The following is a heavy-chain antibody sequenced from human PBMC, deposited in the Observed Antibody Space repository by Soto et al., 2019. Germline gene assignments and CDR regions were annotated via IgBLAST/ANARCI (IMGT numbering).Heavy chain of an antibody. Sequence: SETLSLTCTVSGGSISTYYWSWIRQPPGKGLEWIGYIYYSGSTNYNPSLKSRVTISVDTSKHQFSLKLSSVTAADTAVYYCARESPGCSGGSCYTIFDYWGQGTLVTVSS. CDR2: IYYSGST. D-gene: IGHD2-15*01. J-gene: IGHJ4*02. CDR1: GGSISTYY. CDR3: ARESPGCSGGSCYTIFDY. V-gene: IGHV4-59*01.